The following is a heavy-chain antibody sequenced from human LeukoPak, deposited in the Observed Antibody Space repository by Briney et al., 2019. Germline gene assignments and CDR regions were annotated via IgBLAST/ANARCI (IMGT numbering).Heavy chain of an antibody. CDR3: ARDQGISSYDAFDI. CDR2: ISAYNGNT. J-gene: IGHJ3*02. Sequence: ASVKVSCKASGYTFTSYGISWVRQAPGQGLEWMGWISAYNGNTNYAQKFQGRVTMTRDTSISTAYMELSRLTSDDTAVYYCARDQGISSYDAFDIWGQGTMVTVSS. V-gene: IGHV1-18*01. CDR1: GYTFTSYG. D-gene: IGHD6-6*01.